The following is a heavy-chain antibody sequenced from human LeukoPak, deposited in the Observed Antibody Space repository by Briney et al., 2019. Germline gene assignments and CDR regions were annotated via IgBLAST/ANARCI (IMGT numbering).Heavy chain of an antibody. CDR2: ISASARGDTT. CDR1: GLTFSSYA. V-gene: IGHV3-23*01. J-gene: IGHJ4*02. CDR3: AKAFCIGGSCY. D-gene: IGHD2-15*01. Sequence: GGSLRLSCAASGLTFSSYAMTWVRQAPGQGLQWVSAISASARGDTTYYADAVKGRFTISRDDSKNTLYLEMDNLRAEDTAMYYCAKAFCIGGSCYWGRGTLVTVSS.